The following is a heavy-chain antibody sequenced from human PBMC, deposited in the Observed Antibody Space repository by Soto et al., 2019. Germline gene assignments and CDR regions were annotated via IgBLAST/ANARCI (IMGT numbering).Heavy chain of an antibody. Sequence: NPSETLSLTCAVYGGSFSGYYWSWIRQPPGKGLEWIGEINHSGSTNYNPSLKSRVTISVDTSKNQFSLKLSSVTAADTAVYYCARGGGKSAYYYYGMDVWGQGTTVTVSS. J-gene: IGHJ6*02. CDR2: INHSGST. CDR3: ARGGGKSAYYYYGMDV. V-gene: IGHV4-34*01. CDR1: GGSFSGYY.